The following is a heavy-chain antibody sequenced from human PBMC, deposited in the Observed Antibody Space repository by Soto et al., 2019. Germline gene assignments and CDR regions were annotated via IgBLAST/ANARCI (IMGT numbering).Heavy chain of an antibody. CDR3: ARDCSGGSGYSGGLPIDY. V-gene: IGHV3-21*01. D-gene: IGHD2-15*01. CDR2: ISRSSSFI. Sequence: EVQLVESGGGLVKPGGSLRLSCAASGFTFSSYNMNWVRQAPGKGLEWVSYISRSSSFISYADSVKGRFTISRDNAKTSVYLQMNSLRAEDTAVYYCARDCSGGSGYSGGLPIDYWGQGTLVTVSS. CDR1: GFTFSSYN. J-gene: IGHJ4*02.